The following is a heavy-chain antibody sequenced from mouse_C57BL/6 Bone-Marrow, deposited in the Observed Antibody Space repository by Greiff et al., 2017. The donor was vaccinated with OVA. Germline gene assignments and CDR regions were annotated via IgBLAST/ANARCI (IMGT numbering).Heavy chain of an antibody. J-gene: IGHJ4*01. CDR2: INPYNGGT. CDR3: ARGYYVFYAMDY. CDR1: GYTFTDYY. V-gene: IGHV1-19*01. Sequence: EVQLVESGPVLVKPGASVKMSCKASGYTFTDYYMNWVKQSHGKSLEWIGVINPYNGGTSYNQKFKGKATLTVDKSSSTAYMELNSLTSEDSAVYYCARGYYVFYAMDYWGQGTSVTVSS. D-gene: IGHD2-3*01.